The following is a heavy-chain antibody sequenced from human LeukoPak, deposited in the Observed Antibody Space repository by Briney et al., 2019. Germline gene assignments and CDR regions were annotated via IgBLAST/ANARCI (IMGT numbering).Heavy chain of an antibody. CDR3: TRDQTPYY. V-gene: IGHV3-49*04. CDR1: GFTFGDYA. Sequence: GGSLRLSCTASGFTFGDYAMSWVRQAPGKGLEWVGFIASETYGGTAEYAASVKGRFTISRDDSKSIAYLQMNSLKTEDTAVYYCTRDQTPYYWGQGTLVTVSS. CDR2: IASETYGGTA. J-gene: IGHJ4*02.